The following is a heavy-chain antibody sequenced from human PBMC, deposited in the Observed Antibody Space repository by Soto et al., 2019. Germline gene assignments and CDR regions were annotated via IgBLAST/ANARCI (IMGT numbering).Heavy chain of an antibody. J-gene: IGHJ4*02. V-gene: IGHV4-34*01. Sequence: QVQLQQWGAGLLKPSETLSLTCTVNGGSLTGYYWSWIRQPPGKGLEWIGEVKDGGSTNYSPSLSARVSISTDTPKNHLSLRLNAVTAADTAVYFCARGQEGIVATHWDQGALVTVSS. CDR1: GGSLTGYY. D-gene: IGHD5-12*01. CDR2: VKDGGST. CDR3: ARGQEGIVATH.